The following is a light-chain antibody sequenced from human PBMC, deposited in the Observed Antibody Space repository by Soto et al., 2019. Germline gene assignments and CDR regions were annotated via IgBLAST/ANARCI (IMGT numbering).Light chain of an antibody. CDR3: QQYNTWLWT. CDR1: KSIIAH. J-gene: IGKJ1*01. V-gene: IGKV3-15*01. CDR2: VAS. Sequence: EVVMTQSPATLSVSPGERVPLPSRASKSIIAHLAGSQQKPAQPPRLLIHVASTRPTGIPARFSGSGFGTEFILTISSLQSEDFAIYYCQQYNTWLWTFGQGTKVEI.